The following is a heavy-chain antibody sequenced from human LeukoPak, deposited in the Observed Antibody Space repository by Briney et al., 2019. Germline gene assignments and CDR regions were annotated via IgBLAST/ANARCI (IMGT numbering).Heavy chain of an antibody. D-gene: IGHD3-9*01. CDR1: GYTFTSYG. CDR3: ARDRVLRYFDWLTSLDYMDV. CDR2: ISAYNGNT. V-gene: IGHV1-18*01. Sequence: ASVKVSCKASGYTFTSYGISWVRQAPGQGLEWMGWISAYNGNTNYAQKLQGRVTMTTDTSTSTAYMELRSLRSDDTAVYYCARDRVLRYFDWLTSLDYMDVWGKGTTVTISS. J-gene: IGHJ6*03.